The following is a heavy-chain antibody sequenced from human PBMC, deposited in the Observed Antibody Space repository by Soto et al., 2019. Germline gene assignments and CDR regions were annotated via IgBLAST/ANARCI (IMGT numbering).Heavy chain of an antibody. CDR3: ATKGLYYYYYYMDV. J-gene: IGHJ6*03. V-gene: IGHV3-33*01. CDR1: GFTFSSYG. Sequence: QVQLVESGGGVVQPGRSLRLSCAASGFTFSSYGMHWVRQAPGKGLEWGAVIWYDGSNKYYADSVKGRFTISRYNSNNTLYLQTNSRRAEATAVYYCATKGLYYYYYYMDVWGKGTTVTVSS. CDR2: IWYDGSNK.